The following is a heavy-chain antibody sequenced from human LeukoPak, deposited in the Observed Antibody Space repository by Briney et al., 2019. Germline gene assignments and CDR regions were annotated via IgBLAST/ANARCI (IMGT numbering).Heavy chain of an antibody. D-gene: IGHD3-22*01. CDR1: GFTFSSYA. J-gene: IGHJ4*02. CDR3: AKANDSSGYYYPFDY. Sequence: PGGSLRLSCAASGFTFSSYAMSWVRQAPGKGREWVSAISGSGGSTYYADSVKGRFTISRDNTKKTLYLQMNSLRAEDTAVYYCAKANDSSGYYYPFDYWGQGTLVTVSS. CDR2: ISGSGGST. V-gene: IGHV3-23*01.